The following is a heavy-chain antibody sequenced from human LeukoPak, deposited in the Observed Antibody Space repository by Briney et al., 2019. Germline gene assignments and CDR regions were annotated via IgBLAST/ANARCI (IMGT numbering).Heavy chain of an antibody. V-gene: IGHV3-21*01. CDR2: ISSSSSYI. Sequence: GWALTLSCVASVFIFSSYSMNWVRQAPGKGLEWVSSISSSSSYIYYADSVKGRFTISRENAKNPLYLQMNRLRAEDTAVYYCATGDYGAFDIWGQGTMVTVSS. J-gene: IGHJ3*02. D-gene: IGHD4-17*01. CDR1: VFIFSSYS. CDR3: ATGDYGAFDI.